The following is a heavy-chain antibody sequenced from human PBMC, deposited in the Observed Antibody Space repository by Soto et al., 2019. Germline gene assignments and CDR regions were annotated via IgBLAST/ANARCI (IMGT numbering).Heavy chain of an antibody. CDR3: ASSGHKYRRFWFDP. CDR2: VYYSGST. J-gene: IGHJ5*02. D-gene: IGHD2-2*01. CDR1: GGSISSSSYY. V-gene: IGHV4-39*01. Sequence: QLQLQESGPGLVKPSETLSLTCTVSGGSISSSSYYWGWIRQPPGKGLEWIGSVYYSGSTYYNPSLKSRATISVDTSKNQFSLKLSSVTAADTAVYYCASSGHKYRRFWFDPWGQGTLVTVSS.